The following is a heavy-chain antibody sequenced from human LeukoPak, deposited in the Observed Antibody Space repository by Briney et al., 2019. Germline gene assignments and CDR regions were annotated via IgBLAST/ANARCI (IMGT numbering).Heavy chain of an antibody. CDR1: GGSFSGYY. V-gene: IGHV4-34*01. D-gene: IGHD5-12*01. J-gene: IGHJ4*02. CDR2: INHSGST. Sequence: PSETLSLTCAVYGGSFSGYYWSWIRQPPGKGLEWIGEINHSGSTNDNPSLKSRVTISVDTSKNQFSLKRSSVTAADTAVYYCARGRYSGYGHDYWGQGTLVTASS. CDR3: ARGRYSGYGHDY.